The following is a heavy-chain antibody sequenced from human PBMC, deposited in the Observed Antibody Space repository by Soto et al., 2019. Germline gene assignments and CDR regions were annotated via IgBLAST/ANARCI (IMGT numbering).Heavy chain of an antibody. D-gene: IGHD3-22*01. Sequence: ASVKVSGKASGYTFTSYGISWVRQAPGQGLEWMGWISAYNGNTNYAQKLQGRVTMTTDTSTSTAYMELRSLRSDDTAVYYCASTLGYDSSGYYYGWFDPWGQGTLVTVSS. CDR1: GYTFTSYG. CDR2: ISAYNGNT. CDR3: ASTLGYDSSGYYYGWFDP. J-gene: IGHJ5*02. V-gene: IGHV1-18*01.